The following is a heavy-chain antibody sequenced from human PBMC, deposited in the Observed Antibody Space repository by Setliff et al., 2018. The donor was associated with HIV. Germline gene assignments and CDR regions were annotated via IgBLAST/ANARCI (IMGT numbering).Heavy chain of an antibody. Sequence: SETLSLTCTVSGGSISSYFWSWIRQPPGKGLEWIGYMSYSGSTYYNHSLKSRIIMSVDTSKNQFSLKLSSVTAADTALYYCARSDSYCAGDCYGVDGVDAFDIWGQGTMVTVSS. J-gene: IGHJ3*02. D-gene: IGHD2-21*02. V-gene: IGHV4-59*01. CDR1: GGSISSYF. CDR3: ARSDSYCAGDCYGVDGVDAFDI. CDR2: MSYSGST.